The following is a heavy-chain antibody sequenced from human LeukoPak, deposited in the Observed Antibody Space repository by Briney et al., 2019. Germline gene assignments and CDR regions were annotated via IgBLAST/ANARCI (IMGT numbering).Heavy chain of an antibody. CDR3: AKDWGEWELLPYYFDH. J-gene: IGHJ4*02. D-gene: IGHD1-26*01. Sequence: GGSLRLSCEASGFTFRNYYISWFRQAPGKGLEWVSWISADGNIIRYADSVKGRFIISRDNSKNTLYLQMNTLRAEDTAFYFCAKDWGEWELLPYYFDHWGQGTLVTVSS. V-gene: IGHV3-48*03. CDR1: GFTFRNYY. CDR2: ISADGNII.